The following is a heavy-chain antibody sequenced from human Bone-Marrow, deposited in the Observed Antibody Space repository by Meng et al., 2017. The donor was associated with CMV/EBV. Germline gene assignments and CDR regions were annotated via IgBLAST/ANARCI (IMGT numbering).Heavy chain of an antibody. D-gene: IGHD4-23*01. J-gene: IGHJ4*02. Sequence: GESLKISCAASGFTFSSYAMHWVRQAPGKGLEWVAVISYDGSNKYYADSVKGRFTISRDNSKNTLYLQMNSLRAEDTAVYYCARDGVVTPLDYWGQGTLVTGSS. V-gene: IGHV3-30-3*01. CDR3: ARDGVVTPLDY. CDR2: ISYDGSNK. CDR1: GFTFSSYA.